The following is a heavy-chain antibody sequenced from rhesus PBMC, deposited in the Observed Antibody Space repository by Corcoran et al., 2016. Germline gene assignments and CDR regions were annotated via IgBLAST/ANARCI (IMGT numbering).Heavy chain of an antibody. CDR3: AKASGLRGQRLVPRRYFDY. J-gene: IGHJ4*01. Sequence: EVQLVETGGGLVQPGGSLKLSCAASGFTFSSYGMSWVRQAPGKGLEWVSAIISGGGSNYYADSVKGRFTISRDHSKHTLSLQMNSLRAEDTAVYYCAKASGLRGQRLVPRRYFDYWGQGVLVTGSS. CDR2: IISGGGSN. D-gene: IGHD6-31*01. V-gene: IGHV3S5*01. CDR1: GFTFSSYG.